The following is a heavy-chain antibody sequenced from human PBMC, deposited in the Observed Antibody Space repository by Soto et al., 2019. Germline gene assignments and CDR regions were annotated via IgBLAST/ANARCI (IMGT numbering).Heavy chain of an antibody. CDR2: IYYSGST. Sequence: SETLSLTCTVSGDSMSNYYWSWIRQPPGKGLEWIGYIYYSGSTNYNPSLKGRVTVSVDTSKNMLSLKLSSVTAADTAVYYCARSYSYGPFESWGQGTLVTV. CDR1: GDSMSNYY. D-gene: IGHD5-18*01. CDR3: ARSYSYGPFES. V-gene: IGHV4-59*01. J-gene: IGHJ4*02.